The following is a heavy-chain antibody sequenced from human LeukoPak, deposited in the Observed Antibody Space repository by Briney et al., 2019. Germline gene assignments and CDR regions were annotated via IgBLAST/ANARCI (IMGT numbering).Heavy chain of an antibody. J-gene: IGHJ5*02. D-gene: IGHD6-19*01. CDR1: GFTFYDFA. V-gene: IGHV3-9*01. CDR2: ISWNSGSI. CDR3: AKEGSIAVAGHMGGGWFDP. Sequence: GGSLRLSCAASGFTFYDFAMRWVRQAPGKGLEWVLGISWNSGSIGYADSVKGRFTISRDNAKNSLYLQMNRLRAEDTGLYYCAKEGSIAVAGHMGGGWFDPWGQGTLVTVSS.